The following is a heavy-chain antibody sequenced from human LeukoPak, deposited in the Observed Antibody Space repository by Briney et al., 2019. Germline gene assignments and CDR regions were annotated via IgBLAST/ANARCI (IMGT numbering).Heavy chain of an antibody. CDR3: ARAFWGGCFDY. V-gene: IGHV3-30*02. J-gene: IGHJ4*02. CDR1: GFTFSSYA. CDR2: IRYDGNNK. D-gene: IGHD3-3*01. Sequence: GGSLRLSCAASGFTFSSYAMHWVRQAPGKGLEWVAFIRYDGNNKHYADSVKGRFTISRDNSKSTLYLQMNSLRPEDTAVYYCARAFWGGCFDYWGQGALVTVSS.